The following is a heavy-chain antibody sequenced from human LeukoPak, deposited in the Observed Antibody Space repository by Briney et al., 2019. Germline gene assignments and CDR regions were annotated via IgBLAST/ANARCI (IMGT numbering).Heavy chain of an antibody. CDR2: INPSGGST. D-gene: IGHD5-18*01. CDR3: ARDNTAMVPYDAFDI. CDR1: GYTFTSYY. V-gene: IGHV1-46*01. Sequence: ASVKVSCKASGYTFTSYYMHWVRQAPGQGHEWMGIINPSGGSTSYAQKFQGRVTMTRDTSTSTVYMELSSLRSEGTAVYYCARDNTAMVPYDAFDIWGQGTMVTVSS. J-gene: IGHJ3*02.